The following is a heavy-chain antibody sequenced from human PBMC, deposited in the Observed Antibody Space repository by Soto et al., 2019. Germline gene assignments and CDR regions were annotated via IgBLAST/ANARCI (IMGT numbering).Heavy chain of an antibody. Sequence: QVQLQQWGAGLLKPSETLSLTCAVYGGSFSGYYWSWIRQPPGKGREWIGEINHSGSHNYNPSLTRGGIPSVATSKHPLSLKLSSVPAADTAVYYCAREAWLSWFDPWGQGTLVTVSS. D-gene: IGHD3-10*01. CDR2: INHSGSH. V-gene: IGHV4-34*01. J-gene: IGHJ5*02. CDR1: GGSFSGYY. CDR3: AREAWLSWFDP.